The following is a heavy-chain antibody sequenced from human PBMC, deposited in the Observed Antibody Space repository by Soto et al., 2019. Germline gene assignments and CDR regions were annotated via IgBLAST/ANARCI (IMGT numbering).Heavy chain of an antibody. CDR2: IGSRGDST. Sequence: EVQLLESGGGLVQPGGSLRLSCAASGFTFSSFAMSWVRQAPGKGLEWVSAIGSRGDSTYYADSVKGRFTISRDNSKNTLDLQMNSLRAEDTAVYYCAKDLIYEYNSGRPFDSWGQGTLVTVSS. V-gene: IGHV3-23*01. D-gene: IGHD6-19*01. CDR3: AKDLIYEYNSGRPFDS. CDR1: GFTFSSFA. J-gene: IGHJ4*02.